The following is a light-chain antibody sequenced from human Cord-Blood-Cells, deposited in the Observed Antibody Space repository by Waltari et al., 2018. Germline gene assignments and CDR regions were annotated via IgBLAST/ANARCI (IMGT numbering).Light chain of an antibody. CDR2: AAS. J-gene: IGKJ4*01. Sequence: DIRMTQSPSSLSASVGDRVTITCRAGQSISSYLNWYQQKPGKAPKLLIYAASSLQSGVSARFSGSGSGTDFTRTISSLQPEDFATYYCQQSNSTLRTFGGGTKVEIK. CDR1: QSISSY. CDR3: QQSNSTLRT. V-gene: IGKV1-39*01.